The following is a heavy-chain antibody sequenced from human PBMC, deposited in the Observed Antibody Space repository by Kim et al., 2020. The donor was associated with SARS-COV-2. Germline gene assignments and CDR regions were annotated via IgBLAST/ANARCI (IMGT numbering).Heavy chain of an antibody. CDR3: AKIGLAAAVTKPDDAFDI. CDR1: GFTFSSYG. D-gene: IGHD4-17*01. J-gene: IGHJ3*02. V-gene: IGHV3-30*18. CDR2: ISYDGSNK. Sequence: GGSLRLSCAASGFTFSSYGMHWVRQAPGKGLEWVAVISYDGSNKYYADSVKGRFTISRDNSKNTLYLQMNSLRAEDTAVYYCAKIGLAAAVTKPDDAFDIWGQGTMVTVSS.